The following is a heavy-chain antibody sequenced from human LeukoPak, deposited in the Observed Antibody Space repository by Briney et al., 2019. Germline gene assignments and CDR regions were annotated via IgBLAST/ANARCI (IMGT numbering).Heavy chain of an antibody. Sequence: PPGGSLRLSCAASGFTFSTYWMSWVRQAPGKGLEWVANIKQDGSVKYYVDSVKGRFTISRDNAKNSLYLQMNSLRAEDTAVYYCATPRHTAMGNYYYYYMDVWGKGTTVTASS. J-gene: IGHJ6*03. V-gene: IGHV3-7*01. D-gene: IGHD5-18*01. CDR1: GFTFSTYW. CDR3: ATPRHTAMGNYYYYYMDV. CDR2: IKQDGSVK.